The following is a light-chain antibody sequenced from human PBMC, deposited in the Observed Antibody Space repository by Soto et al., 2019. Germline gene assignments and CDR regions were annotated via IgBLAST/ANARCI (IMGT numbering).Light chain of an antibody. CDR3: QQYNNWPKT. CDR2: GAS. Sequence: IVMTQSPATLSVSPGERATLSCRASQSLGGYLAWYQQKPGQAPRLLIYGASTRATGIPARFSGSGSGTEFTLTISSLQSEDFAVYYCQQYNNWPKTFGQGTKVEIK. J-gene: IGKJ1*01. V-gene: IGKV3-15*01. CDR1: QSLGGY.